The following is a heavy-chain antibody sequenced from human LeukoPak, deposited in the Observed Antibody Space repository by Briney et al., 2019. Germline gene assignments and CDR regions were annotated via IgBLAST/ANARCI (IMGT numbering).Heavy chain of an antibody. D-gene: IGHD3-22*01. CDR3: VRGRNDRPYYFDY. J-gene: IGHJ4*02. V-gene: IGHV4-4*07. Sequence: PSETLSLTCIVSGDSVSRSYWGRIRQSAGKGLEWIGRIYAAESSKYNPSLRGRVSISIDTSASQFSLRLNSMTAADTAVYYCVRGRNDRPYYFDYWGQGVLVTVSS. CDR2: IYAAESS. CDR1: GDSVSRSY.